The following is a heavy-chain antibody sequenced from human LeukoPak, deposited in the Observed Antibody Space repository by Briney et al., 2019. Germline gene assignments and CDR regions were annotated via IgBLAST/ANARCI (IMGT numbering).Heavy chain of an antibody. CDR2: INPNSGGT. D-gene: IGHD3-10*01. CDR1: GYTFTSYY. J-gene: IGHJ5*02. V-gene: IGHV1-2*02. Sequence: ASVKDSCKASGYTFTSYYMHWVRQAPGQGLEWMGWINPNSGGTNYAQKFQGRVTMTRDTSISTAYMELSRLRSDDTAVYYCARARITMVRGVFHWFDPWGQGTLVTVSS. CDR3: ARARITMVRGVFHWFDP.